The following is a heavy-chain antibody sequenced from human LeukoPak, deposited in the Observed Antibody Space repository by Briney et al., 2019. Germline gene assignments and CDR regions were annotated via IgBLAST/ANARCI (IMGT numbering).Heavy chain of an antibody. Sequence: GGSLRLSCAASGFTFSSYSMNWVRQAPGKGLEWVSAISGSGGSTYYADSVKGRFTISRDNSKNTLYLQMNSLRAEDTAVYYCAKRVGYYYDSSGYHFDYWGQGTLVTVSS. V-gene: IGHV3-23*01. CDR2: ISGSGGST. J-gene: IGHJ4*02. CDR3: AKRVGYYYDSSGYHFDY. D-gene: IGHD3-22*01. CDR1: GFTFSSYS.